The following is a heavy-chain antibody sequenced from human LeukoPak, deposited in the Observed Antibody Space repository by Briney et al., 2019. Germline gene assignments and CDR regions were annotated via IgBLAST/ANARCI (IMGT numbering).Heavy chain of an antibody. J-gene: IGHJ3*02. CDR1: GGSIRSYY. V-gene: IGHV4-59*08. CDR3: ARLGRPAAFDI. D-gene: IGHD3-16*01. CDR2: IYYNGNT. Sequence: SETLSLTCTVSGGSIRSYYWSWIRQPPGKGLEWIGYIYYNGNTNYNPSLKSRLTISIDTSKNQFSLKLTSVTAADTALYHCARLGRPAAFDIWGQGTMVTVSS.